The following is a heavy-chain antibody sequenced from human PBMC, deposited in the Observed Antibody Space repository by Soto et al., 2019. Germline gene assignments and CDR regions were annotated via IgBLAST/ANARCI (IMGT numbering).Heavy chain of an antibody. J-gene: IGHJ3*02. CDR1: GFTFSSYW. V-gene: IGHV3-74*01. D-gene: IGHD5-18*01. CDR3: ARDVPTAMGKDAFDI. Sequence: EVQLVESGGGLVQPGGSLRLSCAASGFTFSSYWMHWVRQAPGKGLVWVSRINSDGSSTSYADSVKGRFTISRDNAKNSLYLQMNSLRAEDTAVYYCARDVPTAMGKDAFDIWGQGTMVTVSS. CDR2: INSDGSST.